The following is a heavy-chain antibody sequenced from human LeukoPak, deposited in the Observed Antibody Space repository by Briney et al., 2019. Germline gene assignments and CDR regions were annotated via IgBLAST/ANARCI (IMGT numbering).Heavy chain of an antibody. J-gene: IGHJ3*02. CDR1: GYTFTSYD. V-gene: IGHV1-8*01. Sequence: ASVKVSCKASGYTFTSYDINWVRQATGQGLEWMGRMNPNSGNTGYAQKFQGRVTMTRNTSISTAYMELSSLRSEDTAVYYCAAASEIVVVTADAFDIWGQGTMVTVSS. CDR2: MNPNSGNT. D-gene: IGHD2-21*02. CDR3: AAASEIVVVTADAFDI.